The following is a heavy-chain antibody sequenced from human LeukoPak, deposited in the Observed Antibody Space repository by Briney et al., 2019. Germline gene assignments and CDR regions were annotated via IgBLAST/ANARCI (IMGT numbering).Heavy chain of an antibody. CDR1: GFTFSSYA. D-gene: IGHD2-8*01. CDR3: AKMVREFYTISYYFDY. CDR2: ISGSGAGT. J-gene: IGHJ4*02. V-gene: IGHV3-23*01. Sequence: GGSLRLSCAVSGFTFSSYAMNWVRHAPGKGLEWVSGISGSGAGTYYADSVKGRFTISRDNSKNTLYLQMNSLRAEDTAVYYCAKMVREFYTISYYFDYWGQGTLVTVSS.